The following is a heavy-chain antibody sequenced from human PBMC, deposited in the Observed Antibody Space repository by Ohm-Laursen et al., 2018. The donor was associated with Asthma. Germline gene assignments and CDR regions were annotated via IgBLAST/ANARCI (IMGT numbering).Heavy chain of an antibody. CDR3: ARRRFFRTSCYYGGSSYLGKWYYYGMDV. CDR2: GGSYYDGGLK. J-gene: IGHJ6*02. D-gene: IGHD2-2*01. V-gene: IGHV3-30-3*01. CDR1: GFTFRSYA. Sequence: SLRLSCSASGFTFRSYAMHWVRQAPGKGLEWVAVGGSYYDGGLKYYADSVNGRFTVSRDNSKNTLYLQMNSLRAEDTAVYYCARRRFFRTSCYYGGSSYLGKWYYYGMDVWGQGTTVTVSS.